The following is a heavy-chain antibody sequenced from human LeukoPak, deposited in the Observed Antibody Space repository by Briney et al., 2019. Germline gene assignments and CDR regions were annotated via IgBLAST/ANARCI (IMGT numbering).Heavy chain of an antibody. CDR3: ATTTIRLGY. CDR2: ISNSGSS. V-gene: IGHV4-39*07. J-gene: IGHJ4*02. D-gene: IGHD1-26*01. Sequence: SETLSLTCSLSGGFISISTHYWGWIRQPPGKGLEWIGSISNSGSSYYNPSLKSRVTISVDTSNNQFSLKLSSVTAADTAVYYCATTTIRLGYWGQGTLVTVSS. CDR1: GGFISISTHY.